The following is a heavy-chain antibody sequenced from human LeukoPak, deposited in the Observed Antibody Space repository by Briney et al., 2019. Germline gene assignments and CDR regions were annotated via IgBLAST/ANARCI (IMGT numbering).Heavy chain of an antibody. V-gene: IGHV1-2*02. CDR2: INPNSGGT. CDR1: GYTFTGYY. D-gene: IGHD5-24*01. J-gene: IGHJ4*02. Sequence: ASVKVSCKASGYTFTGYYMHWVRQAPGQGLEWMGWINPNSGGTNYAQKFQGRVTMTRDTSISTAYMELSRLRSDDTAVYYCARDGSPEMATANFDYWGQGTLVTVSS. CDR3: ARDGSPEMATANFDY.